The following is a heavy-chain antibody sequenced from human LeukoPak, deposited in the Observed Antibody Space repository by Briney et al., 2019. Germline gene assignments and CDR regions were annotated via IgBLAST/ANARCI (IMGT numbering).Heavy chain of an antibody. V-gene: IGHV1-2*02. CDR3: ARDVAGTAEPFDY. J-gene: IGHJ4*02. CDR1: GYTFTGYY. D-gene: IGHD6-19*01. CDR2: INPNSGGT. Sequence: GASVKVSCKASGYTFTGYYMHWVRQAPGQGLEWMGWINPNSGGTNYAQKFQGRVTMTRDTSTSTAYMELSRLRSDDTAVYYCARDVAGTAEPFDYWGQGTLVTVSS.